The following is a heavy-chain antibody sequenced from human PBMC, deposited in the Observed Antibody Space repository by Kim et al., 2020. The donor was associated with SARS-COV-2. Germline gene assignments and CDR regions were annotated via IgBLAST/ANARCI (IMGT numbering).Heavy chain of an antibody. Sequence: ASVKVSCKASGYTFTSYAMNWVRQAPGQGLEWMGWINTNTGNPTYAQGFTGRFVFSLDTSVSTAYLQISSLKAEDTAVYYCARDERAGQLYYYYGMDVWVPGTTVTVSS. CDR1: GYTFTSYA. D-gene: IGHD2-2*01. CDR2: INTNTGNP. CDR3: ARDERAGQLYYYYGMDV. J-gene: IGHJ6*02. V-gene: IGHV7-4-1*02.